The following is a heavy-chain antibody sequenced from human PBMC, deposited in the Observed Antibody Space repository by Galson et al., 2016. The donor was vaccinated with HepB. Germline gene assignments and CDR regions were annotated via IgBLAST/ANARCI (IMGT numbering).Heavy chain of an antibody. Sequence: SLRLSCAASGFTFSKFAMTWVRQAPGKGLQWVATIANSGYSTYYADSVKGRFTISRDNSKSTLNLQMNSLRAEDTAMYYGAKDAGLLDWYFDLWGRGTLVTVSS. J-gene: IGHJ2*01. CDR2: IANSGYST. D-gene: IGHD1-26*01. V-gene: IGHV3-23*05. CDR1: GFTFSKFA. CDR3: AKDAGLLDWYFDL.